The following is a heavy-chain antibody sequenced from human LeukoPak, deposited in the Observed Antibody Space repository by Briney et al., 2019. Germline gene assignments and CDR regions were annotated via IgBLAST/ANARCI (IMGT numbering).Heavy chain of an antibody. CDR3: ARDRGSSWYGGYYFDY. D-gene: IGHD6-13*01. V-gene: IGHV3-53*01. CDR1: GFTVSSNY. Sequence: GGSLRLSCAASGFTVSSNYMSWVRQAPGKGLEWVSVIYSGGSTYYADSVKGRFTISRDNSKNTLYLQMNSLRAEDTAVYYCARDRGSSWYGGYYFDYWGQGTTVTVSS. CDR2: IYSGGST. J-gene: IGHJ4*03.